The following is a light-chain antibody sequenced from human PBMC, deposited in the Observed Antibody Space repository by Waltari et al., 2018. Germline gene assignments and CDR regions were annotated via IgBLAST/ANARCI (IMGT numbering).Light chain of an antibody. J-gene: IGLJ3*02. Sequence: QSVLTQPPSVPGAPRQSVTIPCTGSSSNIGAGLAVHWYQQLPGTAPKLLIYGNNKRPSGVPDRSSGSKSGTPASLAITGLQAEDEADYYCQSYGSDWVFGGGTKLTVL. CDR3: QSYGSDWV. CDR2: GNN. V-gene: IGLV1-40*01. CDR1: SSNIGAGLA.